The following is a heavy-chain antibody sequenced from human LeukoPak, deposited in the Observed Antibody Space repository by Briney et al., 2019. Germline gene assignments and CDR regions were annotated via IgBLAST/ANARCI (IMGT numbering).Heavy chain of an antibody. V-gene: IGHV4-59*01. J-gene: IGHJ6*03. CDR1: GGSISSYY. D-gene: IGHD3-22*01. CDR2: IYYSGST. Sequence: SETLSLTCTVSGGSISSYYWSWIRQPPGKGLEWIGYIYYSGSTNYNPSLKSRVTISVDTSKNQFSLKLSFVTAADTAVYYCARVFNYYDSSGYYFYYMDVWGKGTTVTVSS. CDR3: ARVFNYYDSSGYYFYYMDV.